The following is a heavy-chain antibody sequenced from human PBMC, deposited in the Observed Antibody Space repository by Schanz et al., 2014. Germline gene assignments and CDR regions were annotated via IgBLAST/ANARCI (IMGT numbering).Heavy chain of an antibody. CDR2: IDPNSGGT. Sequence: QVQLVQSGADVKKPGASVKVSCKASGNTLSAYYIHWIRQAPGQGLEWMGWIDPNSGGTNYAQKFQGRVTMTSDTSITTAYMELNSLRSDDTAVYYCVRELSGGTFDYWGQGALVTVSS. CDR1: GNTLSAYY. V-gene: IGHV1-2*02. D-gene: IGHD1-1*01. J-gene: IGHJ4*02. CDR3: VRELSGGTFDY.